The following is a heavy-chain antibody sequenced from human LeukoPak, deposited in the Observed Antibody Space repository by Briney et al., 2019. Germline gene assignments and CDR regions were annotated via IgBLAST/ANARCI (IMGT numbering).Heavy chain of an antibody. J-gene: IGHJ3*02. CDR2: IYTSGST. CDR1: GGSISSYY. V-gene: IGHV4-4*07. Sequence: SSETLSLTCTVSGGSISSYYWRWIRQPAGKGLEWIGRIYTSGSTNYNPSLKSRVTMSVDTSKNQFSLKLSSVTAADTAVYYCASFSGWYGNAFDIWGQGTMVTVSS. CDR3: ASFSGWYGNAFDI. D-gene: IGHD6-19*01.